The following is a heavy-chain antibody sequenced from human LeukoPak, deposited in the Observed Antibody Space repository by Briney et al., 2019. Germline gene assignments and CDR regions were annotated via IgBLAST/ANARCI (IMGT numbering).Heavy chain of an antibody. J-gene: IGHJ6*02. CDR2: IYHSGST. V-gene: IGHV4-30-4*01. D-gene: IGHD3-22*01. Sequence: SETLSLTCTVSGGSISSGDYYWSWIRQPPGKGLEWIGYIYHSGSTYYNPSLKSRVTISVDTSKNQFSLKLSSVTAADTAVYYCARTSSEDYYDSSGYSVDVWGQGTTVTVSS. CDR3: ARTSSEDYYDSSGYSVDV. CDR1: GGSISSGDYY.